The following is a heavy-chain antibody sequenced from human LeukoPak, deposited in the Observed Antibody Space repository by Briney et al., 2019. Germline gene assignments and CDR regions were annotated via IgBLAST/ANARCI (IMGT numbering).Heavy chain of an antibody. D-gene: IGHD2-15*01. CDR3: ARGGGQHHFDY. CDR2: ISATGYAA. J-gene: IGHJ4*02. CDR1: GFILNTYA. Sequence: PGGSLRLSCAASGFILNTYAMSWVRQAPGKGLEWVSAISATGYAAYYADSVKGRFTISTDKSKSTVYLQMNSLRGEDTAVYYCARGGGQHHFDYWGQGTLVTVSS. V-gene: IGHV3-23*01.